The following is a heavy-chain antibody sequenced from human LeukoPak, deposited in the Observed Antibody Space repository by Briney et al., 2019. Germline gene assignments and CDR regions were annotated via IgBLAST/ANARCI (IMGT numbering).Heavy chain of an antibody. J-gene: IGHJ4*02. Sequence: GGSLRLSCAASGFTFSSYSMNWVRQAPGKGLEWVSSISSSSSYIYYADSVKGRFTISRDNAKNSLYLQMNSLRAEDTAVYYCARSEYYDILTGYAADFDYWGQGTLVTVSS. CDR1: GFTFSSYS. D-gene: IGHD3-9*01. CDR2: ISSSSSYI. V-gene: IGHV3-21*01. CDR3: ARSEYYDILTGYAADFDY.